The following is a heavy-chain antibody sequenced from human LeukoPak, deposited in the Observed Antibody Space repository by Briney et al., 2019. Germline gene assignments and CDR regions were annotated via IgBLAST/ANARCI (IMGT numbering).Heavy chain of an antibody. D-gene: IGHD1-26*01. V-gene: IGHV3-23*01. CDR3: ARGTVGAIL. CDR1: GFTFSSYA. Sequence: GGSLRLSCAASGFTFSSYAMSWVRQAPGKGLEWVSTISDYGGGTYYADSVRGRFTISRDNSKNTLYLQMNSLRAEDTAVYYCARGTVGAILWGQGTLVTVSS. CDR2: ISDYGGGT. J-gene: IGHJ4*02.